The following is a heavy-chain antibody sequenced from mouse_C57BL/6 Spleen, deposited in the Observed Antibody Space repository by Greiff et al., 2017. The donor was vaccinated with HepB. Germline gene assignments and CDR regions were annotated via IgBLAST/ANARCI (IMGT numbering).Heavy chain of an antibody. CDR1: GYTFTSYG. CDR2: IYPRSGNT. Sequence: VQLQQSGAELARPGASVKLSCKASGYTFTSYGISWVKQRTGQGLEWIGEIYPRSGNTYYNEKFKGKATLTADKSSSTAYMELRSLTSEDSAVYFCARGYYGSSYPAWFAYWGQGTLVTVSA. V-gene: IGHV1-81*01. D-gene: IGHD1-1*01. CDR3: ARGYYGSSYPAWFAY. J-gene: IGHJ3*01.